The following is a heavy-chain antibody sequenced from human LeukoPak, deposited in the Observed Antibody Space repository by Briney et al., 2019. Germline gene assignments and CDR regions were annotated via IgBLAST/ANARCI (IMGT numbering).Heavy chain of an antibody. D-gene: IGHD4-17*01. CDR3: ARDAYDYGDLSFDY. CDR1: GFTFSSYW. Sequence: GGSLRLSCAASGFTFSSYWMSWVRQAPGKGLEWVANIKQDGSEKYYVDSVKGRLTISRDNAKNSLYLQMNSLRAEDTAVYYCARDAYDYGDLSFDYWGQGTLVTVSS. CDR2: IKQDGSEK. J-gene: IGHJ4*02. V-gene: IGHV3-7*01.